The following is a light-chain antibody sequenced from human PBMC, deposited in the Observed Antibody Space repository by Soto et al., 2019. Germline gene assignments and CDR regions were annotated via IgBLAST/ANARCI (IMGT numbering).Light chain of an antibody. CDR2: RND. Sequence: QSVLTQPPTASGTPGQTVTISCSGSRSNVGSNYVYWYQQVPRTAPKLLIYRNDQRPSGVPDRFSGSKSGTSASLAISGLRSEDEADYYCVEWDGSLRGGVFGGGTQLTVL. CDR3: VEWDGSLRGGV. CDR1: RSNVGSNY. J-gene: IGLJ7*01. V-gene: IGLV1-47*01.